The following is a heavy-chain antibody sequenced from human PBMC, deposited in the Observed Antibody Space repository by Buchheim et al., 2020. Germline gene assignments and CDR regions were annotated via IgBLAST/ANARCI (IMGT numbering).Heavy chain of an antibody. CDR1: GFTFSSYA. V-gene: IGHV3-30*04. J-gene: IGHJ5*02. Sequence: QMHLVESGGGVVQPGTSVRLSCAASGFTFSSYAMHWVRQGPGRGLEWVAVMSNDGGNVHYADAVKGRFTISRDNSKNTLFLQINYVTSADTAVYYCARDHWFDPWGQGTL. CDR2: MSNDGGNV. CDR3: ARDHWFDP.